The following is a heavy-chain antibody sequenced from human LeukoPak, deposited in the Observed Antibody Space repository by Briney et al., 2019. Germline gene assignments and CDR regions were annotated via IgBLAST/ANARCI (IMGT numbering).Heavy chain of an antibody. J-gene: IGHJ3*01. Sequence: GGSLRLSCAVAGFTFRGAAMTWVRQAPGKGLEWVSLISSSGNNAYYADSVKGRFTISRDNSKNTLSLQMNSLRVEDTAIYYCAKDIQLSTWGLGTRVTVSS. CDR2: ISSSGNNA. D-gene: IGHD5-24*01. CDR3: AKDIQLST. CDR1: GFTFRGAA. V-gene: IGHV3-23*01.